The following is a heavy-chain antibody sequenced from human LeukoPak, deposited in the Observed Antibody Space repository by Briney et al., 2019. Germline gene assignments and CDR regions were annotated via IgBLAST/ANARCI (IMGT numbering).Heavy chain of an antibody. Sequence: GSLRLSCAASGFTFSSYGMSWVRQAPGKGLEWVSGISGSGGTTSYADSVKGRFTISRDHSKNTLSLQTNSLRAEDTAVYYCAKGSDELIAAAYNWFDPWGQGTLVTVSS. CDR2: ISGSGGTT. CDR3: AKGSDELIAAAYNWFDP. D-gene: IGHD6-13*01. J-gene: IGHJ5*02. V-gene: IGHV3-23*01. CDR1: GFTFSSYG.